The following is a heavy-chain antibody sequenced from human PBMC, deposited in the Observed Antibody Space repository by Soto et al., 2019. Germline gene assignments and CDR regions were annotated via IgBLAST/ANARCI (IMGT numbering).Heavy chain of an antibody. J-gene: IGHJ4*02. Sequence: EVQLLESGGGLVQPGGSLRLSCVASGITFSNYAMSWVRQAPGKGLEWVTAISGSDGRTYYADSVKGRFTISRDNSKNTLYLQRNSLRGDDTEVYYCSAIDYWGQGSLVTVSS. CDR2: ISGSDGRT. V-gene: IGHV3-23*01. CDR3: SAIDY. CDR1: GITFSNYA.